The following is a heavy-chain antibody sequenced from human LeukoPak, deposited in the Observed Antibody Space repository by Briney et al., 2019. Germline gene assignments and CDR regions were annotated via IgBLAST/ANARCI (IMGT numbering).Heavy chain of an antibody. CDR3: TRPLGYCSSTSCYLSLRKENAFDI. J-gene: IGHJ3*02. V-gene: IGHV3-49*03. Sequence: GGSLRLSCAASGFTFSDYYMSWIRQAPGKGLEWVGFIRSKAYGGTTEYAASVKGRFTISRDDSKSIAYLQMNSLKTEDTAVYYCTRPLGYCSSTSCYLSLRKENAFDIWGQGTMVTVSS. CDR1: GFTFSDYY. CDR2: IRSKAYGGTT. D-gene: IGHD2-2*01.